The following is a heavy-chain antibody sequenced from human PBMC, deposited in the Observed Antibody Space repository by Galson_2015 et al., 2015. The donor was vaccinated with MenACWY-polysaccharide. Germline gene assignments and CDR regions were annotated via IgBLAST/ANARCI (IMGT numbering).Heavy chain of an antibody. D-gene: IGHD2-2*01. CDR2: ISYDGTNK. CDR3: ARTYCSRTSCYGMDV. V-gene: IGHV3-30-3*01. Sequence: SLRLSCAASGFTFSTYAIHWVRQAPGKGLDWVAIISYDGTNKYYADSVKDRFTISRDNSKNTMYLQMNSLSAEDTAAYYCARTYCSRTSCYGMDVWGQGTTVIVSS. J-gene: IGHJ6*02. CDR1: GFTFSTYA.